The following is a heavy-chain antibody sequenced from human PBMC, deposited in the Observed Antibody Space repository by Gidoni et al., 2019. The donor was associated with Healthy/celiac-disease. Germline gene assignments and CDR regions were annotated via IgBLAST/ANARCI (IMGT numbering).Heavy chain of an antibody. Sequence: EVQLLESGGGLVQPGGSLRLSFAAPGFPFSSYAMSWVRQTPGKGLEWVSAISGSGGSTYYADSVKGRFTISRDNSKNTLYLQMNSLRAEDTAVYYCAKIGGGIQLWAYFDYWGQGTLVTVSS. CDR2: ISGSGGST. CDR1: GFPFSSYA. J-gene: IGHJ4*02. D-gene: IGHD5-18*01. V-gene: IGHV3-23*01. CDR3: AKIGGGIQLWAYFDY.